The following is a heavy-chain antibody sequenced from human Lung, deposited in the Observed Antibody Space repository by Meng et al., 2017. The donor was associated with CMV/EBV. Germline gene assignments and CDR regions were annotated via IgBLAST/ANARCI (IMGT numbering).Heavy chain of an antibody. Sequence: GGSXRLXCAASGLTFSSYGMSWVRQAPGKGLEWVSSIGATAGGTYYADSVKGRFTISRDNAKNTLYLQMNSLRAEDTAVYYCAKYSAVGERLYYFDYLGQGTLVTVSS. V-gene: IGHV3-23*01. CDR1: GLTFSSYG. CDR2: IGATAGGT. J-gene: IGHJ4*02. CDR3: AKYSAVGERLYYFDY. D-gene: IGHD2-21*01.